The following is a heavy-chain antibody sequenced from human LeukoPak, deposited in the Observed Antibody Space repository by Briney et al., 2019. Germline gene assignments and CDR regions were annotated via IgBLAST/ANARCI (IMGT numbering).Heavy chain of an antibody. CDR3: ARGRRYYDSSGYDFDY. Sequence: PSETLSLTCAVYGGSSSGYYWSWIRQPPGKGLEWIGEINHSGSTNYNPSLKSRVTISVDTSKNQFSLKLSSVTAADTAVYYCARGRRYYDSSGYDFDYWGQGTLVTVSS. J-gene: IGHJ4*02. D-gene: IGHD3-22*01. V-gene: IGHV4-34*01. CDR2: INHSGST. CDR1: GGSSSGYY.